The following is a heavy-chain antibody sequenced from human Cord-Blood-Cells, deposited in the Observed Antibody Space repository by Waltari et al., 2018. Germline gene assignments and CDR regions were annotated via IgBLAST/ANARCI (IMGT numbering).Heavy chain of an antibody. CDR3: ARSGTANWFDP. CDR2: INPNSGGT. J-gene: IGHJ5*02. CDR1: GYPFTGSY. D-gene: IGHD6-13*01. V-gene: IGHV1-2*04. Sequence: QAQLVQSGAEVKKPGASVKVSCKAPGYPFTGSYLHWVRQAPGQGLEWMGWINPNSGGTNYAQKFQGWVTMTRDTSISTAYMELSRLRSDDTAVYYCARSGTANWFDPWGQGTLVTVSS.